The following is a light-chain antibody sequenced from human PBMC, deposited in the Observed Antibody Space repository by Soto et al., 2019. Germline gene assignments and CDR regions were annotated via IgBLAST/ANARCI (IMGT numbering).Light chain of an antibody. CDR3: QQYDNLPLT. CDR1: QDITSY. J-gene: IGKJ4*01. V-gene: IGKV1-33*01. CDR2: DAS. Sequence: DIQMTQSPSSLSASVGDRVTITCQASQDITSYLIWYQQRPGKAPKLLIYDASNLETGVPSRFSGGGSGTHFTFTISSLQPEDIATYYCQQYDNLPLTFGGGTKVEIK.